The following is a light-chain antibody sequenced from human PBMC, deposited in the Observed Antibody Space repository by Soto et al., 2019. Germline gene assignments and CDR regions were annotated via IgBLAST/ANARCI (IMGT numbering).Light chain of an antibody. CDR3: QVWDSRSDHVV. V-gene: IGLV3-21*02. J-gene: IGLJ2*01. CDR1: NIGSKS. Sequence: SYELTQPPSVSVAPGQTARISCGGNNIGSKSVHWYQQKPGQAPVLVVYDDSDRPSGIPKRFSGSNSGNTATLTISRVEAGDEADYYCQVWDSRSDHVVFGGGTKVTVL. CDR2: DDS.